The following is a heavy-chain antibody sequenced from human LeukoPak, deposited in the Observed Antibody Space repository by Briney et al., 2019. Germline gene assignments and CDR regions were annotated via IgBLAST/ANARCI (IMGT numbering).Heavy chain of an antibody. Sequence: SETLSLTCTVSGGSISYFYWSWIRQPAGKGLEWIGRIYTSGSTNYNPSLKSRVTISVDTSKNQFSLRLSSVTAADTAVYYCARVGQLAFDYWGQGTLVTVSS. CDR3: ARVGQLAFDY. V-gene: IGHV4-4*07. J-gene: IGHJ4*02. D-gene: IGHD6-13*01. CDR1: GGSISYFY. CDR2: IYTSGST.